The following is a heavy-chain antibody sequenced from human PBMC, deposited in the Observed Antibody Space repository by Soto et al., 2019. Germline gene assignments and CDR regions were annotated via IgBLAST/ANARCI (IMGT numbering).Heavy chain of an antibody. J-gene: IGHJ4*02. V-gene: IGHV1-69*13. CDR2: FIPILGTA. CDR1: GGTFSSYA. D-gene: IGHD1-26*01. Sequence: ASVKVSCKASGGTFSSYAISWVRQAPGQGLEWMGGFIPILGTANYAQKFQGRVTITADESTSTAYMELSSLRSEDTAVYYCARPIVGASNFDYWGQGTLVTVSS. CDR3: ARPIVGASNFDY.